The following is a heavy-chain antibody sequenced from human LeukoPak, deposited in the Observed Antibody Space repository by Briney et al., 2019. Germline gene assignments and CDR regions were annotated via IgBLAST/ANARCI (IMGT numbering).Heavy chain of an antibody. CDR2: IYYSGST. CDR3: ARLSHYDSSGYYYSDDAFDI. J-gene: IGHJ3*02. D-gene: IGHD3-22*01. V-gene: IGHV4-31*03. CDR1: GGSISSGGYY. Sequence: SQTLSLTCTVSGGSISSGGYYWSWIRQHLGKGLEWIGYIYYSGSTYYNPSLKSRVTISVDTSKNQFSLKLSSVTAADTAVYYCARLSHYDSSGYYYSDDAFDIWGQGTMVTVSS.